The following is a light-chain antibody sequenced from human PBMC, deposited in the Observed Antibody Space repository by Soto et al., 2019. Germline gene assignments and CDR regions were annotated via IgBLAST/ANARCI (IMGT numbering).Light chain of an antibody. Sequence: EIVLTQSPASLSLSPGEGGTLSCRASQRVRSYLAWYQQKPGQAPRLLIYDASNRATDIPARFSGSGSGTDFTLTISILEPEDFAVYYCQQRSNWLWTFGQGTKVEIK. CDR2: DAS. V-gene: IGKV3-11*01. J-gene: IGKJ1*01. CDR3: QQRSNWLWT. CDR1: QRVRSY.